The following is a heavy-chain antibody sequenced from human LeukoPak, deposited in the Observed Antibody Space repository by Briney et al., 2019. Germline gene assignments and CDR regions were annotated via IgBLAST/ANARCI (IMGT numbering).Heavy chain of an antibody. CDR3: AACPGIYSGYDYRGAGY. CDR1: GFTFTSSA. Sequence: SVKVSCKASGFTFTSSAVQWVRQARGQRLEWIGWIVVGSGNTNYAQKFQERVTITRDMSTSTAYMELSSLRSEDTAVYYCAACPGIYSGYDYRGAGYWGQGTLVTVSS. J-gene: IGHJ4*02. D-gene: IGHD5-12*01. CDR2: IVVGSGNT. V-gene: IGHV1-58*01.